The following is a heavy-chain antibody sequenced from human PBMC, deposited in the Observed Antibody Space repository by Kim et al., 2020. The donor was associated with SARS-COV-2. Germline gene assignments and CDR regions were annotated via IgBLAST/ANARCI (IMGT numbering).Heavy chain of an antibody. Sequence: RYSPSFQGQVTISADKSISTAYLQWSSLKASDTAMYYCARRGDDSSGYSDWGQGTLVTVSS. V-gene: IGHV5-51*01. J-gene: IGHJ4*02. CDR3: ARRGDDSSGYSD. D-gene: IGHD3-22*01.